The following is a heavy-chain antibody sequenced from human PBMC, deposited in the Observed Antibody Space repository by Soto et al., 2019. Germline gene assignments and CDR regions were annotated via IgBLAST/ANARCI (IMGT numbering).Heavy chain of an antibody. D-gene: IGHD2-21*01. J-gene: IGHJ4*02. CDR1: GFTVSNNY. Sequence: GGSVRLSCAASGFTVSNNYMSWVRQAPGKGLEWVSIIYSDVSTSYADSVKGRFTISRDNSKNTLYLQMNSLRAEDTAVYYCERAGGNLFFDYSGQGTLVTGSS. CDR2: IYSDVST. CDR3: ERAGGNLFFDY. V-gene: IGHV3-53*01.